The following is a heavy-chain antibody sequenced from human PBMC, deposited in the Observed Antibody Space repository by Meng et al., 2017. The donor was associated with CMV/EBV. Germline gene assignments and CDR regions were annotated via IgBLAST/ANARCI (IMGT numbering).Heavy chain of an antibody. V-gene: IGHV4-34*01. Sequence: QGGGGLLTPSETLALTCAGYCWSFSVSSWSWIRQPPGKGLEWSGKINHSGSTNYNPSLKSRVTISVDTSKNQFSLKLSSVTAADTAVYYCARGRGVGDYVWGSYRSRGVYFDYWGQGTLVTVSS. CDR3: ARGRGVGDYVWGSYRSRGVYFDY. CDR2: INHSGST. CDR1: CWSFSVSS. J-gene: IGHJ4*02. D-gene: IGHD3-16*02.